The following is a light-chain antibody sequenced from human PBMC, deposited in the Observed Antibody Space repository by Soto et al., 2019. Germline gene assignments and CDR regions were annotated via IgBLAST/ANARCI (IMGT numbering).Light chain of an antibody. J-gene: IGKJ5*01. Sequence: EIVLTQSPATLSLSPGERATLSCRASQSVITYLAWYQQKPGQAPGLLIYDASNRAAGIPARFSGSGSGTDFTLTITNIEPEDFAVYYCQQRFIWPPITFGQGTRLEIK. CDR3: QQRFIWPPIT. CDR1: QSVITY. V-gene: IGKV3-11*01. CDR2: DAS.